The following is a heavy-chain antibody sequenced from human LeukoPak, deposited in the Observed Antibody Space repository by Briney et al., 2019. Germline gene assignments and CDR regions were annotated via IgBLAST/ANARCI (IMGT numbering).Heavy chain of an antibody. CDR1: GFTFSSYA. J-gene: IGHJ6*02. V-gene: IGHV3-21*01. Sequence: GGSLRLSCAASGFTFSSYAMSWVRQAPGKGLEWVSSISSSSSYIYYADSVKGRFTISRDNAKNSLYLQMNSLRAEDTAVYYCARGPGVSDYYYYGMDVWGQGTTVTVSS. CDR3: ARGPGVSDYYYYGMDV. CDR2: ISSSSSYI. D-gene: IGHD6-13*01.